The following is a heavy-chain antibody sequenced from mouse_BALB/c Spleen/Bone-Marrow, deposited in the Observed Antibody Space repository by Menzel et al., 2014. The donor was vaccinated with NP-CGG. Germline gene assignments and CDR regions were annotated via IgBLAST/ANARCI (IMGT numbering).Heavy chain of an antibody. CDR3: ARDSFLITRALDY. J-gene: IGHJ4*01. CDR2: IWGDGST. D-gene: IGHD2-4*01. V-gene: IGHV2-6-7*01. CDR1: GFSLTGYG. Sequence: QVHVKQSGPGLVAPSQSLSITCTVSGFSLTGYGVSWVRQPPGKGLEWLGMIWGDGSTDYNSALKSRLSISKDNSKSQAFLKMNSLQTDDTARYYCARDSFLITRALDYWGQGTSVTVSS.